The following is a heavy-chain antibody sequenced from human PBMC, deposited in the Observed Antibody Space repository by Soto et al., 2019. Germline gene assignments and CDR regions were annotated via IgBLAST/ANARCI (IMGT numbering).Heavy chain of an antibody. CDR1: GFTFSNGW. CDR3: TTDSTQTFCDGGPCYSVQTKSHDS. V-gene: IGHV3-15*01. J-gene: IGHJ4*02. Sequence: EVQLVESGGGLVKPGGSLRLSCAASGFTFSNGWMSWVRQAPGKGLAWVGRIKSKLAGGTTDYSAPVKGRFTISRDDSRDTMYLQMNSLRAEDTAVYYCTTDSTQTFCDGGPCYSVQTKSHDSWGQGTLVTVSS. CDR2: IKSKLAGGTT. D-gene: IGHD2-15*01.